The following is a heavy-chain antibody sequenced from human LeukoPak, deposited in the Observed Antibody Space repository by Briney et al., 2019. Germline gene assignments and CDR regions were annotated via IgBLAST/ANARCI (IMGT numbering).Heavy chain of an antibody. D-gene: IGHD6-13*01. CDR2: MNPNSGNT. CDR1: GYTFTSYD. V-gene: IGHV1-8*03. Sequence: ASVKVSCKASGYTFTSYDINWVRQATGQGLEWMGWMNPNSGNTGYAQKFQGRVTITRNTSISTAYMELSSLRSEDTAVYYCARGTRYSSSWYIPQDYYYYYMDVWGKGTTVTVSS. CDR3: ARGTRYSSSWYIPQDYYYYYMDV. J-gene: IGHJ6*03.